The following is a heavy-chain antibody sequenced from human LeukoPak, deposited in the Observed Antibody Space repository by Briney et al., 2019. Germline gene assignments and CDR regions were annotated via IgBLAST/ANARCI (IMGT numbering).Heavy chain of an antibody. CDR2: ISSSSSYI. D-gene: IGHD7-27*01. CDR1: GFTVSSKY. CDR3: ARSEGKLGEEYYFDY. Sequence: GGSLRLSCVASGFTVSSKYMSWVRQAPGKGLEWVSSISSSSSYIYYADSVKGRFTISRDNARNSLYLQMNSLRAEDTAVYYYARSEGKLGEEYYFDYWGQGTLVTVSS. V-gene: IGHV3-21*01. J-gene: IGHJ4*02.